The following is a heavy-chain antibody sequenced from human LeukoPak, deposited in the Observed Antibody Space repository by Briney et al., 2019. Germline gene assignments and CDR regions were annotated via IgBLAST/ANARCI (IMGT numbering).Heavy chain of an antibody. D-gene: IGHD6-25*01. CDR2: ISTSGSTT. CDR3: VREGLTGYFDA. V-gene: IGHV3-11*01. J-gene: IGHJ5*02. CDR1: GFTLRDNF. Sequence: GGSLRLSCAASGFTLRDNFMSWIRQAPGQGLEWVSYISTSGSTTFYADSVKGRFTISRDNAKNSVFLEMNSLRADDTAVYYCVREGLTGYFDAWGQGTLVTVSS.